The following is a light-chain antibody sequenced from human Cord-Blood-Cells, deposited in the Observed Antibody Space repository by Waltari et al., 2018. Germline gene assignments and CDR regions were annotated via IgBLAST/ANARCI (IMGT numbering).Light chain of an antibody. V-gene: IGLV2-8*01. J-gene: IGLJ3*02. CDR2: EVS. CDR3: SSYAGSNNLV. CDR1: SSDVGGYNY. Sequence: QSALTQPPSASGSPGQSVTISCTGTSSDVGGYNYVSWYQQHPGKAPKLMIYEVSKRPSGGPDRISGSKSGNTASLTVSGLQAEDEADYYGSSYAGSNNLVFGGGTKLTVL.